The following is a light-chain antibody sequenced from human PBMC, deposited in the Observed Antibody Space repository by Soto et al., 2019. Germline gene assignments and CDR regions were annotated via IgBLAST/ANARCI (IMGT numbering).Light chain of an antibody. Sequence: QSVLTQPASVSGSPGQSITISCTGTSSDVGGYNYFSWYQQHPGKAPKLMIYEVSNRPSGVSNRFSGSKSGNTVSLTISGLQAEYEADYYCSSYTSRSTLDYVFGSGTKLTVL. V-gene: IGLV2-14*01. CDR1: SSDVGGYNY. J-gene: IGLJ1*01. CDR2: EVS. CDR3: SSYTSRSTLDYV.